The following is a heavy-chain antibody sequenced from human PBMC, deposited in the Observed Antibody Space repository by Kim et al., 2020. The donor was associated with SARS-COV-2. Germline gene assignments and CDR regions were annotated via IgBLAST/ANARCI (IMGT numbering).Heavy chain of an antibody. V-gene: IGHV4-34*01. J-gene: IGHJ5*02. D-gene: IGHD2-2*01. Sequence: SETLSLTCAVYGGSFSGYYWSWIRQPPGKGLEWIGEINHSGSTNYNPSLKSRVTISVDTSKNQFSLKLSSVTAADTAVYYCARAWTDIVVVPAAHNWFDPWGQGTLVTVSS. CDR1: GGSFSGYY. CDR2: INHSGST. CDR3: ARAWTDIVVVPAAHNWFDP.